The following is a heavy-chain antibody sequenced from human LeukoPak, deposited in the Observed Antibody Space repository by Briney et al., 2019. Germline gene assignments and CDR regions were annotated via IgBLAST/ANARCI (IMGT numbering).Heavy chain of an antibody. D-gene: IGHD5-12*01. J-gene: IGHJ6*03. Sequence: GGSLRLSCAASGFIFSSYGMHWVRQAPGKGLEWVAFIRYDGSNKYYADSVKGRFTISRDNSKNTLYLQMNSLRAEDTAVYYCARANSNEWLRLYVDVWGKGTTVTVSS. CDR2: IRYDGSNK. CDR3: ARANSNEWLRLYVDV. CDR1: GFIFSSYG. V-gene: IGHV3-30*02.